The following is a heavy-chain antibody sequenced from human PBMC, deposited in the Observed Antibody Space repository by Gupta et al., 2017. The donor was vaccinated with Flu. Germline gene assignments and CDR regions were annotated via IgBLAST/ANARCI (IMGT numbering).Heavy chain of an antibody. CDR3: ALYYDENSDTHF. Sequence: TLSSYGRNWVRQVPGKGLEWVSDISGRGTNTYYADSVKGRCTISRDNAKNSLYLQMNSLRAEDTAVYYCALYYDENSDTHFWGQGTRVTVSS. CDR1: TLSSYG. V-gene: IGHV3-48*04. D-gene: IGHD3-22*01. J-gene: IGHJ1*01. CDR2: ISGRGTNT.